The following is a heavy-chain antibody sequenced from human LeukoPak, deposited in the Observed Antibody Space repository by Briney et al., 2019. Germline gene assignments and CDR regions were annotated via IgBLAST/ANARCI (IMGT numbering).Heavy chain of an antibody. CDR1: GFTFRSFV. V-gene: IGHV3-64*01. Sequence: GGSLRLSCAASGFTFRSFVMHWVRQAPGEGLEYVSSISTTGSSRYYGNSVKDRFTVSRDNSRNTLYLEMRSLRPEDMAVYYCARETSVRGATDYWGQGTLVTVSS. CDR3: ARETSVRGATDY. J-gene: IGHJ4*02. CDR2: ISTTGSSR. D-gene: IGHD1-26*01.